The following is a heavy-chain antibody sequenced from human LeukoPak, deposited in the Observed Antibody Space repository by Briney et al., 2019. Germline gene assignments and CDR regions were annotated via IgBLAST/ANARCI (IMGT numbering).Heavy chain of an antibody. CDR3: ARSNYYIVDV. Sequence: PGGSLRLSCVASGFTFGKYWMSWVRQAPGKGLEWVANIKLDGSEKNYVDSVKGRFTISRDNTKNSLYLQMNSLRADDTAVYYCARSNYYIVDVWGQGTAVTVSS. CDR1: GFTFGKYW. J-gene: IGHJ6*02. CDR2: IKLDGSEK. V-gene: IGHV3-7*03.